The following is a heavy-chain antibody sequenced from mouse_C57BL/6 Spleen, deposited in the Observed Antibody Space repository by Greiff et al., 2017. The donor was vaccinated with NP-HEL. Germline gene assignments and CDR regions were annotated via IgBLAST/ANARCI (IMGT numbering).Heavy chain of an antibody. D-gene: IGHD1-1*01. CDR1: GYTFTSYW. CDR3: ARSGLLPYAMDY. V-gene: IGHV1-52*01. J-gene: IGHJ4*01. Sequence: QVQLQQPGAELVRPGSSVKLSCKASGYTFTSYWMHWVKQRPIQGLEWIGNIDPSDSETHYNQKFKDKATLTVDKSSSTAYMQLSSLTSEDSAVYYCARSGLLPYAMDYWGQGTSVTVSS. CDR2: IDPSDSET.